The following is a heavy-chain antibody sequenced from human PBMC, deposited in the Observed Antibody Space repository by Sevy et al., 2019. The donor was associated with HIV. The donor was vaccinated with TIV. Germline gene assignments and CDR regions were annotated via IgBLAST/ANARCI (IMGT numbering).Heavy chain of an antibody. J-gene: IGHJ4*02. CDR2: ISSSSSYT. CDR3: ARGSGRLQPFDY. V-gene: IGHV3-11*06. Sequence: LSLTCAASGFTFSDYYMSWIRQAPGKGLEWVSYISSSSSYTNYADSVKGRFTISRDNAKNSLYLQMNSLRAEDTAVYYYARGSGRLQPFDYWGQGTLVTVSS. CDR1: GFTFSDYY. D-gene: IGHD6-25*01.